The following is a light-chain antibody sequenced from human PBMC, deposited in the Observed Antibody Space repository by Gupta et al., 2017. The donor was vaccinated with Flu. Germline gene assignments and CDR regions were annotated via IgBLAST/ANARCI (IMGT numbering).Light chain of an antibody. CDR1: QSLLHSNGYNY. CDR2: LVS. Sequence: IVMTQSPLSLPVTPGEPSSISCRSSQSLLHSNGYNYLDWYLQKPGQSPQLLIYLVSKRASGVPDRFSGSGSGTDFTLKISRVEAEDVGVYYCMQAVQTLITFGQGTQMDIK. V-gene: IGKV2-28*01. CDR3: MQAVQTLIT. J-gene: IGKJ5*01.